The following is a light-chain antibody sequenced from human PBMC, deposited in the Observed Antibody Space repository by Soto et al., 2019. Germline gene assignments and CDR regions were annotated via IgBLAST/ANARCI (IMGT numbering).Light chain of an antibody. CDR2: DAS. Sequence: ERVMTQSPATLSVSPGERATLSCRASQSISSNLAWYQQKPGQAPRLVLFDASTRATGIPDRFTGRGSGTEFTLTISSLQSEDSAVYFCQQYNDWPPITLGGGTKVDIK. J-gene: IGKJ4*01. CDR3: QQYNDWPPIT. CDR1: QSISSN. V-gene: IGKV3-15*01.